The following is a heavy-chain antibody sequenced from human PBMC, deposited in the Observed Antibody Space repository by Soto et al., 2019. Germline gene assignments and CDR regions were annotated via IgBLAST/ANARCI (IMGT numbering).Heavy chain of an antibody. J-gene: IGHJ6*02. CDR3: ARDRKFMAYYYYGMDV. Sequence: QVQLVESGGGVVQPGRSLRLSCAASGFTFSSYAMHWVRQAPGKGLEWVAVISYDGSNKYYADSVKGRFTISRDNSKNTLYLLMNSLRVEDTAVYYCARDRKFMAYYYYGMDVWGQGTTVTVSS. V-gene: IGHV3-30-3*01. D-gene: IGHD3-10*01. CDR1: GFTFSSYA. CDR2: ISYDGSNK.